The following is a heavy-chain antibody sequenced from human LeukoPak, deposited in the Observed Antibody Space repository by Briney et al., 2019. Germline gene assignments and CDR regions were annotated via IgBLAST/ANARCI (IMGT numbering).Heavy chain of an antibody. CDR2: VYYSGST. CDR3: ARHAPLGVVIYWYFDL. J-gene: IGHJ2*01. Sequence: SETLSLTCTVSGDSTSSSNYYWGWIRQPPGKGLEWIGSVYYSGSTYYNPSLKSRVTISVDTSKNQFSLKLSSVTAADTAVYYCARHAPLGVVIYWYFDLWGRGTLVTVSS. D-gene: IGHD3-3*01. CDR1: GDSTSSSNYY. V-gene: IGHV4-39*01.